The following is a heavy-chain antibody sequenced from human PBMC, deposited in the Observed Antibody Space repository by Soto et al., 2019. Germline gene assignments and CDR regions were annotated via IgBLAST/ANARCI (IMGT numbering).Heavy chain of an antibody. D-gene: IGHD3-9*01. CDR3: ARGRYTNPSPSDY. CDR1: GGSIGNPGYP. V-gene: IGHV4-30-2*01. J-gene: IGHJ4*01. Sequence: TLTLTCGVSGGSIGNPGYPWSWLPQPPGKGLEWIGFIRHTGPNYNPSLTARVTISLDRAKNQFSLKVTSVTAADTAVYYCARGRYTNPSPSDYWGRGKLVTVSS. CDR2: IRHTGP.